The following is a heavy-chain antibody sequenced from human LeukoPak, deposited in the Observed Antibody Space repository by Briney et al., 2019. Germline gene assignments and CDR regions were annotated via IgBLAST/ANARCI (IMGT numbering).Heavy chain of an antibody. J-gene: IGHJ6*03. V-gene: IGHV4-34*01. Sequence: SETLSPTCALYGGSFSGYYWSWIRQPPGKGLEWIGEINHSGSTNYNPSLKSRVTISVDTSKNQFSLKLSSVTAADTAVYYCAMSGYGDYYYYYMDVWGKGTTVTVSS. CDR2: INHSGST. CDR3: AMSGYGDYYYYYMDV. CDR1: GGSFSGYY. D-gene: IGHD5-12*01.